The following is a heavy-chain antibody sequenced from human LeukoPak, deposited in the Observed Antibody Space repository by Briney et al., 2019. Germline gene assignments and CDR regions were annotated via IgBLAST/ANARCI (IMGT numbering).Heavy chain of an antibody. Sequence: PGGSLRLSCAASGFTFSSSAMNWVRQAPGKGLEWVSTISISGDDTYYAESVKGRFTISRDNSKNTLYLRMNSLRAEDTAVYYCARGVTDWGQGTLVTVSS. J-gene: IGHJ4*02. CDR1: GFTFSSSA. CDR2: ISISGDDT. CDR3: ARGVTD. D-gene: IGHD5-18*01. V-gene: IGHV3-23*01.